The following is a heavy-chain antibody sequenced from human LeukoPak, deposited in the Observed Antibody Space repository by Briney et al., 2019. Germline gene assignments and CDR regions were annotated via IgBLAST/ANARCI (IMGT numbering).Heavy chain of an antibody. V-gene: IGHV4-30-2*01. J-gene: IGHJ3*02. CDR3: AGHVRNDAFDI. D-gene: IGHD3-10*02. CDR1: GGSISSGGYS. CDR2: IYHSGST. Sequence: SETLSLTCAVSGGSISSGGYSWSWIRQPPGKGLEWIGYIYHSGSTYYNPSLKSRVTISVDTSKNQFSLKLSSVTAADTAVYYCAGHVRNDAFDIWGQGTMVTVSS.